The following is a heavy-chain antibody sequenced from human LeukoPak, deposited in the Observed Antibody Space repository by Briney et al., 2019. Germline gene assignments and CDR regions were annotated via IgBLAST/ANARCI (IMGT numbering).Heavy chain of an antibody. J-gene: IGHJ4*02. CDR3: AXDRSPGXXXVFDY. Sequence: GRSLRLSCAASGFTFDDYAMHWVRQAPGKGLEWVSGISWNSGSIGYADSVKGRFTISRDNAKNSLYLQMNSLRAEDTALYYCAXDRSPGXXXVFDYWGQGXLVTVS. V-gene: IGHV3-9*01. CDR1: GFTFDDYA. CDR2: ISWNSGSI.